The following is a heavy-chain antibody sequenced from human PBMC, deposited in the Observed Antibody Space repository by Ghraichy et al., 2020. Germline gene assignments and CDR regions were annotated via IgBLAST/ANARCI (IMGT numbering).Heavy chain of an antibody. D-gene: IGHD3-10*01. J-gene: IGHJ4*02. CDR2: IYYSGST. CDR3: ARLRFSGGDPLGY. Sequence: SETLSLTCTVSGGSISNSNYYWGWIRQPPGKGLDWIGSIYYSGSTYYNPSLKSRVTISVDTSKNQFSLKMSSVTAADTAVYYCARLRFSGGDPLGYWGQGTLVTVSS. V-gene: IGHV4-39*01. CDR1: GGSISNSNYY.